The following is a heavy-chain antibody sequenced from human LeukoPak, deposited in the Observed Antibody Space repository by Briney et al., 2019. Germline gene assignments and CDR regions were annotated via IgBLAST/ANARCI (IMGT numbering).Heavy chain of an antibody. CDR1: GYTFTGHY. J-gene: IGHJ4*02. CDR2: INPNSGGT. Sequence: ASVKVSCKASGYTFTGHYMNWVRQAPGQGLEWMGWINPNSGGTNYAQKFQGRVTMTRDTSISTAYMELSSLRSDDTAVYYCERVEYHYDSSGYYDYWGQGTLVTVSS. V-gene: IGHV1-2*02. CDR3: ERVEYHYDSSGYYDY. D-gene: IGHD3-22*01.